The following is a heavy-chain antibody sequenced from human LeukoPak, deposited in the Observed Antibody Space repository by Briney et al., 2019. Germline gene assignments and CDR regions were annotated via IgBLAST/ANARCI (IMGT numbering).Heavy chain of an antibody. J-gene: IGHJ3*02. CDR3: ALCRPFGAFDI. CDR1: GGSISSYY. V-gene: IGHV4-59*08. D-gene: IGHD3-16*01. CDR2: IYYRGST. Sequence: SETLSLTCTVSGGSISSYYGRWLRRPPGKGLEWIGYIYYRGSTNYSASLKSRVTISIDTSQNQFSLKLRSVTAADTAVYYCALCRPFGAFDIWGQGTMVTVSS.